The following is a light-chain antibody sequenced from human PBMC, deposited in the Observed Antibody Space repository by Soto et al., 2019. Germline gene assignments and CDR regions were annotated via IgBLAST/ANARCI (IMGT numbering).Light chain of an antibody. Sequence: EIVMTQSPATLSVFPGERATLSCRASQSVSSKLAWYQQKPGQAPRLLIYAASTRATGIPARFSGSGSGTEFTLTISSLQSEDFAVYYCQQYNNWPPITFGQGTRLEIK. V-gene: IGKV3-15*01. CDR1: QSVSSK. CDR3: QQYNNWPPIT. CDR2: AAS. J-gene: IGKJ5*01.